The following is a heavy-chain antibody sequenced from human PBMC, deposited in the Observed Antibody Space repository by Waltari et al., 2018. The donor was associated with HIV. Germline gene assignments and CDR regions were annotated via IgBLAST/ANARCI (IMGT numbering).Heavy chain of an antibody. CDR3: VRVMTGDYRSSWFDP. CDR1: GGSISSYNW. D-gene: IGHD4-17*01. J-gene: IGHJ5*02. V-gene: IGHV4-4*02. CDR2: MYRSGST. Sequence: QVQLQESGPGLVKPSETLSLTCAVSGGSISSYNWWRWVRQAPGKGLEWIGEMYRSGSTNDNPALKSRVTISIDKSKNQFSLRLTSVTAADTAVYYCVRVMTGDYRSSWFDPWGQGTLVTVSS.